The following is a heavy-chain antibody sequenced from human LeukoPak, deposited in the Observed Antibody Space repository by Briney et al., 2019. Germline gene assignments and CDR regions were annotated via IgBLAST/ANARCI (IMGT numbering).Heavy chain of an antibody. D-gene: IGHD2-15*01. J-gene: IGHJ4*02. CDR3: ARAFQYCSGGSCPGPFDY. Sequence: SETLSLTCTVSAGSISSYYWSWIRQPPGKGLEWIGYIYYSGSTNYNPSLKSRVTISVDTSKNQFSLKLSSVTAADTAVYYCARAFQYCSGGSCPGPFDYWGQGTLVTVSS. CDR1: AGSISSYY. V-gene: IGHV4-59*01. CDR2: IYYSGST.